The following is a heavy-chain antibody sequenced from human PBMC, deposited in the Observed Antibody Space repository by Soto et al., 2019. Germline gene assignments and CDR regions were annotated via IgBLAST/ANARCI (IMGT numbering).Heavy chain of an antibody. V-gene: IGHV3-23*01. Sequence: EVQLLESGGGLVQPGGSLRLSCAASGFTFNNYAMTWVRQAPGKGLEWVSAISGGGDTTYYADSVKGRFTVSRDGSKNTLYLQMISLRAEDTALYYCAKGRGGSGSLTPRVDFWGQGTLVTVSS. CDR2: ISGGGDTT. CDR3: AKGRGGSGSLTPRVDF. D-gene: IGHD3-10*01. CDR1: GFTFNNYA. J-gene: IGHJ4*02.